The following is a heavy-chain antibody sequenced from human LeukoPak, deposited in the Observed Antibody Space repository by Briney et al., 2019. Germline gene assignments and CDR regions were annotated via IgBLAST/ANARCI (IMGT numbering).Heavy chain of an antibody. CDR3: AKPPPSSYYYYYGMDV. CDR1: GFTFSSYA. J-gene: IGHJ6*02. Sequence: GGSLRLSCAASGFTFSSYAMSCVRQAPGKGREWVSAMGGNGGSTYYADSVKGRFTISRDISKNTLYLQMNSLRAEDTAVYYCAKPPPSSYYYYYGMDVWGQGTTVTVSS. CDR2: MGGNGGST. V-gene: IGHV3-23*01. D-gene: IGHD6-13*01.